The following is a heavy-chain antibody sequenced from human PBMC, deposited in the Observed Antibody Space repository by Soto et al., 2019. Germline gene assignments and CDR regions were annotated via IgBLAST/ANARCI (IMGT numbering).Heavy chain of an antibody. CDR3: ARDYYDSSGYYMGY. Sequence: SISSYYWSWIRQPPGKGLEWIGYIYYSGSINYNPSLKSRVTISVDTSKNQFSLKLSSVTAADTAVYYCARDYYDSSGYYMGYWGQGTTVTVSS. CDR1: SISSYY. V-gene: IGHV4-59*01. J-gene: IGHJ6*02. D-gene: IGHD3-22*01. CDR2: IYYSGSI.